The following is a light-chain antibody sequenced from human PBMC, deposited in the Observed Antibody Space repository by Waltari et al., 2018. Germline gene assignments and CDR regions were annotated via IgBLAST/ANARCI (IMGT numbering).Light chain of an antibody. CDR3: QQYCCSPRT. J-gene: IGKJ2*01. CDR2: GAS. V-gene: IGKV3-20*01. Sequence: EIVLTQSPGTLSLSPGEGATLSCRPTETVTSNHLAWYQLKPGLAPRLLIYGASSRATGIPDRFSGSGSGTDFTLTITRLEPEDFAVYYCQQYCCSPRTFGQGSKLEI. CDR1: ETVTSNH.